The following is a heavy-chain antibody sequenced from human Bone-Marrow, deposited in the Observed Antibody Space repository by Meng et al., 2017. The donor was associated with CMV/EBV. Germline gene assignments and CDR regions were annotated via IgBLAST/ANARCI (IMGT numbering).Heavy chain of an antibody. Sequence: GGSLRLSCAASGFTFSSYGIHWVRQAPGKGLEWVALIWYDGSKKYYADSVQGRFAVSRDNSKNTLYLQMNSLRAEDTAVCYCAKEAGPFDIWGQGTLVTVSS. CDR3: AKEAGPFDI. CDR2: IWYDGSKK. V-gene: IGHV3-33*06. J-gene: IGHJ3*02. CDR1: GFTFSSYG.